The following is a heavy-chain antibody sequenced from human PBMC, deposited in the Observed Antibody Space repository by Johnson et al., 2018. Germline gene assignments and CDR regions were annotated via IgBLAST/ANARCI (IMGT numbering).Heavy chain of an antibody. CDR2: ISSSGRSI. V-gene: IGHV3-11*01. Sequence: VQLVESGGGLVKPGGSLRLSCAVSGFAFSDYYMSWIRQAPGKGLEWVSYISSSGRSISYAAFVKGRFTIPRGNAKNPLYLQMNRLRAEEPAVYYCARDLAAGRLDYWGQGTLVTVSS. CDR1: GFAFSDYY. J-gene: IGHJ4*02. CDR3: ARDLAAGRLDY. D-gene: IGHD6-13*01.